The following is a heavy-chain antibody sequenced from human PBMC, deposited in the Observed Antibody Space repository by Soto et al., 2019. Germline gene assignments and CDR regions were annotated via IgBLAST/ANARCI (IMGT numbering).Heavy chain of an antibody. V-gene: IGHV4-30-2*01. D-gene: IGHD4-17*01. CDR2: TYHSGNP. Sequence: QLQLQESGSRLVKSSETLSLTCAVSGDTISTGGYSWAWIRQPPGTALEWIGHTYHSGNPYYSPALKSRISISVYRSTNHSSLKLSSATSAYTAVYYCAREPNGDAVAYFDPWRQGTLATVSA. CDR3: AREPNGDAVAYFDP. CDR1: GDTISTGGYS. J-gene: IGHJ5*02.